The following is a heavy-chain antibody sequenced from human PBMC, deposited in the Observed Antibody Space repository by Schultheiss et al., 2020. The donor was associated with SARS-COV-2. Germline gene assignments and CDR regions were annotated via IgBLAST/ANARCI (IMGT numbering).Heavy chain of an antibody. Sequence: GGSLRLSCAASGFTFSAYDMNWVRHTAGKGLEWISLINVNGRATLYEDSVKGRFTISRDNSKNTLFLQLNSLRVEDTALYFCTNGRRGSIFDDFRFWGQGTMVTVSS. V-gene: IGHV3-23*01. CDR3: TNGRRGSIFDDFRF. J-gene: IGHJ3*01. CDR2: INVNGRAT. D-gene: IGHD1-26*01. CDR1: GFTFSAYD.